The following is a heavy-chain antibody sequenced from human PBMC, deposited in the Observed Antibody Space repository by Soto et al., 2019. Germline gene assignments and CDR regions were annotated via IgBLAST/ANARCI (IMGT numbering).Heavy chain of an antibody. CDR1: GFTFSSYA. Sequence: EVQLFESGGGLVQPGGSLRLSCAAAGFTFSSYAMLWVRQAPGKGLEWVSGVGGSGEYTYYAASVKGRCTISRDNSKNTVYLQISSLRAEDTAVYYCANVLTGYYYYFEYWGQGTLVTVSS. J-gene: IGHJ4*02. D-gene: IGHD3-9*01. V-gene: IGHV3-23*01. CDR3: ANVLTGYYYYFEY. CDR2: VGGSGEYT.